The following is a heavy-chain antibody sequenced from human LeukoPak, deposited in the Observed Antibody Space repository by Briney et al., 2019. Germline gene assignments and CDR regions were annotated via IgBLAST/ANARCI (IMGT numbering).Heavy chain of an antibody. CDR1: GGSISSSSYY. V-gene: IGHV4-39*01. Sequence: SETLSLTCTVSGGSISSSSYYWGWIRQPPGKGLEWIGSIYYSGSTYYNPSLKSRVTISVDTSKNQFSLKLSSVTAADTAVYYCARHHPAYSSGWRIDYWGQGTLVTVSS. D-gene: IGHD6-19*01. CDR3: ARHHPAYSSGWRIDY. J-gene: IGHJ4*02. CDR2: IYYSGST.